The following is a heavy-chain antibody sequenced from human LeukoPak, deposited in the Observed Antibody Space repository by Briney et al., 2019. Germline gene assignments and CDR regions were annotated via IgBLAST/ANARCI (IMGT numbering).Heavy chain of an antibody. J-gene: IGHJ6*02. Sequence: ASVKVSFKSSGGTFSSYAISWVRQAPGKGLEWMGRSIPILGIANYAQKFHGRVTITADKPTRTAYMELSSLRSEDKAVYYCARAEQNYYDSSGHISNYSYYGMDVWGQGTTVTVSS. D-gene: IGHD3-22*01. CDR1: GGTFSSYA. CDR2: SIPILGIA. CDR3: ARAEQNYYDSSGHISNYSYYGMDV. V-gene: IGHV1-69*04.